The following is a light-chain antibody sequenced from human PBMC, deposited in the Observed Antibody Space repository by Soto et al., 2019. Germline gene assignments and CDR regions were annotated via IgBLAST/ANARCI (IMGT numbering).Light chain of an antibody. CDR2: DAS. Sequence: VLTQSPATLSLSPGERATLSCRTSLSGSVYLDWYQQKPGQAPRLLISDASNRATGIPARFSGSGSGTDFTLTISSLEPEDFAVYYCQQYSNWPPITFGQGTRLANK. CDR1: LSGSVY. J-gene: IGKJ5*01. CDR3: QQYSNWPPIT. V-gene: IGKV3-11*01.